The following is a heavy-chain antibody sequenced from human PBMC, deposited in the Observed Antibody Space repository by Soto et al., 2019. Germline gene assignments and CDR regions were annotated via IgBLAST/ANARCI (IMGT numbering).Heavy chain of an antibody. D-gene: IGHD2-2*01. CDR2: ISHDGSKK. CDR3: ANRLCDCDSFTSYLLVVFDV. J-gene: IGHJ3*01. V-gene: IGHV3-30*18. CDR1: GFTFSSYV. Sequence: QVQLVQSGGGVVQPGRSLRLSCAASGFTFSSYVTHWVRQAPGKGLEWVAVISHDGSKKYYADSVKGRFTISRDNSKITLSLLMSSLRAEDTAVYYCANRLCDCDSFTSYLLVVFDVWGQGTMVTVSS.